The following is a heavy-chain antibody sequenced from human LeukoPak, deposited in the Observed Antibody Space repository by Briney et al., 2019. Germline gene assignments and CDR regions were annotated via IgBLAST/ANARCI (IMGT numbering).Heavy chain of an antibody. CDR3: ARDKSGVYYDSSGYST. D-gene: IGHD3-22*01. Sequence: PGGSLRLSCAASGFTVSSNYMSWVRQAPGKGLEWVSVIYSGGSTYYADSVKGRFTISRDNSKNTLYLQMNSLRAEDTAVYYCARDKSGVYYDSSGYSTWGQGTLVTVSS. CDR1: GFTVSSNY. J-gene: IGHJ5*02. V-gene: IGHV3-53*01. CDR2: IYSGGST.